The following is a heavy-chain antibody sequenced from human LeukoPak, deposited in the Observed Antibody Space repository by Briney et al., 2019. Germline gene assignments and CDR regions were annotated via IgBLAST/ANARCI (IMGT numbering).Heavy chain of an antibody. V-gene: IGHV1-46*01. CDR1: GYTFTMYY. J-gene: IGHJ6*03. CDR2: INPSDGAT. D-gene: IGHD3-16*01. CDR3: AREQSGGLSGNLGGLFASYYTYYYMDV. Sequence: GASVKVSCKASGYTFTMYYMHWVRQAPGQGLEWMGMINPSDGATTYAQKFRGRVTMTRDISATTVYMDLGSLPSDDTAVYFCAREQSGGLSGNLGGLFASYYTYYYMDVWGRGTTVTVSS.